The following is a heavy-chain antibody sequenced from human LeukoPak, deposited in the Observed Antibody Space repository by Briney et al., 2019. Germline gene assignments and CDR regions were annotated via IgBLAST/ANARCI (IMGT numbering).Heavy chain of an antibody. CDR3: ARSQLGYCSSTSCYNYYYYGMDV. D-gene: IGHD2-2*02. CDR1: GYTFTSYG. CDR2: IIPIFGTA. Sequence: ASVKVSCKASGYTFTSYGISWVRQAPGQGLEWMGGIIPIFGTANYAQKFQGRVTITADESTSTAYMELSSLRSEDTAVYYCARSQLGYCSSTSCYNYYYYGMDVWGQGTTVTVSS. J-gene: IGHJ6*02. V-gene: IGHV1-69*13.